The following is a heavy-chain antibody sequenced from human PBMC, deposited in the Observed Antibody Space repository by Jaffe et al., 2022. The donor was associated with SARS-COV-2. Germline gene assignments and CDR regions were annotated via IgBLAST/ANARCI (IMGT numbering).Heavy chain of an antibody. Sequence: EVQLLESGGGLVQPGGSLRLSCAASGFTFSSYAMSWVRQAPGKGLEWVSAISGSGGSTYYADSVKGRFTISRDNSKNTLYLQMNSLRAEDTAVYYCAKDLGVSRRSVAHFDYWGQGTLVTVSS. D-gene: IGHD3-16*01. J-gene: IGHJ4*02. CDR2: ISGSGGST. V-gene: IGHV3-23*01. CDR1: GFTFSSYA. CDR3: AKDLGVSRRSVAHFDY.